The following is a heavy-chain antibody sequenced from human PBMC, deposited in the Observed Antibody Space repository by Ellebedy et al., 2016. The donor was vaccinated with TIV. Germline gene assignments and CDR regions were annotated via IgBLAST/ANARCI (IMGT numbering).Heavy chain of an antibody. D-gene: IGHD2-2*01. CDR3: ARGVVPAADFDY. J-gene: IGHJ4*02. CDR1: GGSISSYY. Sequence: SETLSLXCTVSGGSISSYYWSWIRQPPGKGLEWIGYIYYSGSTNYNPSLKSRVTISVDTSKNQFSLKLSSVTAADTAVYYCARGVVPAADFDYWGQGTLVTVSS. V-gene: IGHV4-59*13. CDR2: IYYSGST.